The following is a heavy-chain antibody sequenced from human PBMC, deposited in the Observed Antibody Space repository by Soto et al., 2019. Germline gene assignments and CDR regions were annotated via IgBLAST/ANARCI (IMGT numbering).Heavy chain of an antibody. D-gene: IGHD6-19*01. CDR3: ARDRNQYSSGSYYGS. V-gene: IGHV3-23*01. CDR2: ITGAGRTT. CDR1: GFTFNSYG. J-gene: IGHJ4*02. Sequence: PGGSLSLSCAASGFTFNSYGMSWVRQAPGKGLEWVSSITGAGRTTFYADSVKGRFTISRDNSKNTVSLQMNSLRAEDTAVYYCARDRNQYSSGSYYGSWGQGALVTVSS.